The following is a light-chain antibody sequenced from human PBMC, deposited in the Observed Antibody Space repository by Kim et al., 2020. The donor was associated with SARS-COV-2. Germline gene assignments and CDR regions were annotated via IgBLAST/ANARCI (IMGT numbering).Light chain of an antibody. CDR1: SLRTYY. J-gene: IGLJ2*01. CDR3: NSRDNNDNVL. CDR2: GKN. Sequence: VALGQTVRITCQGDSLRTYYTTWFQQKPGQDPIVVFYGKNNRPSGIPDRFSGSSSGNTASLTITATQAGDEADYYCNSRDNNDNVLFGGGTQLTVL. V-gene: IGLV3-19*01.